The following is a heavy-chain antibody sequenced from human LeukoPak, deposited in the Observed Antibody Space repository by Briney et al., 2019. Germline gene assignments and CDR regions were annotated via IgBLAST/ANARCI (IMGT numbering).Heavy chain of an antibody. D-gene: IGHD3-3*01. J-gene: IGHJ4*02. CDR2: ISSSSSYI. CDR3: ARQITIFGVVTVYYFDY. CDR1: GFTFSSYS. Sequence: GGSLRLSCAASGFTFSSYSMNWVRQAPGKGLEWASSISSSSSYIYYADSVKGRFTISRDNAKNSLYLQMNSLRAEDTAVYYCARQITIFGVVTVYYFDYWGQGTLVTVSS. V-gene: IGHV3-21*01.